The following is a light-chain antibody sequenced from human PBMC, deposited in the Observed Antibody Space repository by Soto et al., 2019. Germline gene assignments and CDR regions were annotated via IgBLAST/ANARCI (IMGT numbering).Light chain of an antibody. CDR3: CSYAGTYTHYV. V-gene: IGLV2-11*01. CDR2: DVN. CDR1: SSDVGGYNF. J-gene: IGLJ1*01. Sequence: QSALTQPRSVSGSPGQSVTISCTGTSSDVGGYNFVSWYQQHPGKVPKLMIYDVNKRPSGVPGRFSGSKSGNTASLTISGLQAEDEADYYCCSYAGTYTHYVFGTGTKLTVL.